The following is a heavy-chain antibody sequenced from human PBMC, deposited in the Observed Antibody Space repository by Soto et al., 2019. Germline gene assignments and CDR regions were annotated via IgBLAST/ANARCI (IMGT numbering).Heavy chain of an antibody. V-gene: IGHV4-30-4*01. CDR2: IYYSGST. J-gene: IGHJ5*02. Sequence: SETLSLTCTVSGGSISSGDYYWSWIRQPPGKGLEWIGYIYYSGSTYYNPSLKSRVTISVDTSKNQFSLKLSSVTAADTAVYYCARARLETLRPVHGWFDPWGQGTLVTVSS. CDR1: GGSISSGDYY. D-gene: IGHD1-1*01. CDR3: ARARLETLRPVHGWFDP.